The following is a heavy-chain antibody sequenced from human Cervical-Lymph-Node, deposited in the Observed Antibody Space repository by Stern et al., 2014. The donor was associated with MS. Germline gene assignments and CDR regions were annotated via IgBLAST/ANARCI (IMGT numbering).Heavy chain of an antibody. CDR1: GASVSSHS. CDR2: ISHSGST. D-gene: IGHD6-25*01. CDR3: ARQRDVLISS. V-gene: IGHV4-59*02. Sequence: VQLEESGPGLVKVSETLSLTCTVSGASVSSHSWGWLRQSPGKGLEWIGNISHSGSTTYNLSLKSRLAISLDTAKNQFSLTLSHVTAADAAVYYCARQRDVLISSWGQGTLVTVSS. J-gene: IGHJ4*02.